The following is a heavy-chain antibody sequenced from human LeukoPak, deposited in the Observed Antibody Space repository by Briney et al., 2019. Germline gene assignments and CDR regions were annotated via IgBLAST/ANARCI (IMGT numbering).Heavy chain of an antibody. Sequence: PGGSLRLSCAASGFTFSTHNMNWVRQAPGKGLEWVSSISSSSSYIYYADSVKGRFTISRDNAKNSLYLQMNSLRAEDTAVYYCARWVTFGGVTVNDFWGQGTLVTVSS. J-gene: IGHJ4*02. D-gene: IGHD3-16*02. CDR1: GFTFSTHN. V-gene: IGHV3-21*01. CDR3: ARWVTFGGVTVNDF. CDR2: ISSSSSYI.